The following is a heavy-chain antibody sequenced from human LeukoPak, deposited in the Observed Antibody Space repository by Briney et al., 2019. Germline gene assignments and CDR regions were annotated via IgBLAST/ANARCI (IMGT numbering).Heavy chain of an antibody. D-gene: IGHD3-22*01. V-gene: IGHV3-23*01. CDR2: ISGSGGST. J-gene: IGHJ4*03. CDR3: AKYDSSGYYFDS. CDR1: GFTFSSYA. Sequence: SGGSLRLSCAASGFTFSSYAMSWVRQAPGKGLEWVSAISGSGGSTYYADSVKGRFTISRDNSESTLYLQMNSLRAEDTAVYYCAKYDSSGYYFDSWGHGTLVTVSS.